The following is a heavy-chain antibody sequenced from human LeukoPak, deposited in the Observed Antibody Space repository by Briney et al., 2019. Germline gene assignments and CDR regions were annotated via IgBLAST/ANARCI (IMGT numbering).Heavy chain of an antibody. D-gene: IGHD1-14*01. CDR2: VYYSGSS. CDR3: ARTEYYFDH. CDR1: GGSISSYY. J-gene: IGHJ4*02. Sequence: PSETLSLTCTVSGGSISSYYWSWIRQPPGKGLEWIGYVYYSGSSNYNPSLKSRVTMSVDTSKNQFSLKVSSVTAADTAVYYCARTEYYFDHWGQGTLVTVSS. V-gene: IGHV4-59*01.